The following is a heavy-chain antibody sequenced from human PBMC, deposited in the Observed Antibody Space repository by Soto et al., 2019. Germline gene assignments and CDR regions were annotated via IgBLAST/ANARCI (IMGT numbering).Heavy chain of an antibody. V-gene: IGHV4-4*07. CDR3: AKGWDVKYFDE. J-gene: IGHJ4*02. D-gene: IGHD6-19*01. CDR2: IFSSGRT. CDR1: GASLLSSY. Sequence: HVQLRESGPGLVKPSETLSLSCSVSGASLLSSYWSWVRQPAGKGLEWIGHIFSSGRTTYNPSFKSRLTMSIDPSRDLFSPNLSSVTAADTAVYYCAKGWDVKYFDEWGQGTLVTVSS.